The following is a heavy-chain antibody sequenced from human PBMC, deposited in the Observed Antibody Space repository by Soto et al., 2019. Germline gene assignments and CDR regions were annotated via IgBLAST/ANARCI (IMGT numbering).Heavy chain of an antibody. J-gene: IGHJ4*02. D-gene: IGHD4-17*01. CDR3: TRGGEGDYGVQGCDY. Sequence: QVQLVESGGGVVQPGRSLRLSCAASGFTFSTYAMHWVRQAPGKGLEWVAAVSYDGSNEYFADSVQGRFSISRDDSKTTLFLQINSLRPEDTAVYYCTRGGEGDYGVQGCDYWGQGSLVIVSS. CDR1: GFTFSTYA. V-gene: IGHV3-30-3*01. CDR2: VSYDGSNE.